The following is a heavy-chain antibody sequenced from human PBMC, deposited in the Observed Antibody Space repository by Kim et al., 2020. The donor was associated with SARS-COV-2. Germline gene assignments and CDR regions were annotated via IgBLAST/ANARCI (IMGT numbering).Heavy chain of an antibody. CDR2: ISSSSSTI. CDR1: GFTFSSYS. D-gene: IGHD2-2*01. CDR3: ARDRHCSSTSCYLFYYYYGMDV. V-gene: IGHV3-48*02. J-gene: IGHJ6*02. Sequence: GGSLRLSCAASGFTFSSYSMNWVRQAPGKGLEWVSYISSSSSTIYYADSVKGRFTISRDNAKNSLYLQMNSLRDEDTAVYYCARDRHCSSTSCYLFYYYYGMDVWGQGTTVTVSS.